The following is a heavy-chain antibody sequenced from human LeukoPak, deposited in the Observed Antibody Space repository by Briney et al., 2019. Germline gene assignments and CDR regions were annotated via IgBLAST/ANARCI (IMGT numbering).Heavy chain of an antibody. CDR3: ARRPEDPSSGCGRY. D-gene: IGHD6-19*01. Sequence: ASVKVSCKASGYTFTDYYMHWVRQAPGQGFEWMGWINPNDGDTNYAQKFQGRVTMTRDTSTSTAYMELSSQRSEDIDVYYCARRPEDPSSGCGRYWGQGTLVTVSS. CDR1: GYTFTDYY. J-gene: IGHJ4*02. V-gene: IGHV1-2*02. CDR2: INPNDGDT.